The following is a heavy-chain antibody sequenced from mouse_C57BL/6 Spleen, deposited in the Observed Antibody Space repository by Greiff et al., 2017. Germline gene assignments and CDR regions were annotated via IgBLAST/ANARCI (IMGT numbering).Heavy chain of an antibody. V-gene: IGHV1-76*01. CDR1: GYTFTDYY. J-gene: IGHJ3*01. CDR3: ARGGLLAGFAY. Sequence: QVQLQQSGAELVRPGASVKLSCKASGYTFTDYYINWVKQRPGQGLEWIARIYPGSGNTYYNEKFKGKATLTAEKSSSTAYMQLSSLTSEDSAVYFGARGGLLAGFAYWGQGTLVTVSA. CDR2: IYPGSGNT. D-gene: IGHD1-1*01.